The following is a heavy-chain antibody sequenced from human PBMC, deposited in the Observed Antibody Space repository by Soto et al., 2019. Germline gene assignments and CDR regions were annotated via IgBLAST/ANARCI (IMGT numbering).Heavy chain of an antibody. V-gene: IGHV4-61*01. CDR2: IYYSGST. CDR3: ARGDYGGNYDY. J-gene: IGHJ4*02. Sequence: PSETLSLTCTVSGGSVGSGSYYWSWIRQPPGKGLEWIGYIYYSGSTNYNPSLKSRVSISVDTSKNQFSLKLSSVTAADTAVYYCARGDYGGNYDYWGQGTLVTVSS. CDR1: GGSVGSGSYY. D-gene: IGHD4-17*01.